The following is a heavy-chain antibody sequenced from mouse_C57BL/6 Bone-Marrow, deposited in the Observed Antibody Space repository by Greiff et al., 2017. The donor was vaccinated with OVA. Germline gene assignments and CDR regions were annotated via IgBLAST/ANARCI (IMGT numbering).Heavy chain of an antibody. J-gene: IGHJ3*01. CDR1: GFSFNTYA. V-gene: IGHV10-1*01. CDR2: IRSKSNNYAT. D-gene: IGHD6-2*01. Sequence: EVQLVESGGGLVQPKGSLKLSCAASGFSFNTYAMNWVRQAPGKGLEWVARIRSKSNNYATYYADSVKDRFTISRDDSESMLYLQMNNLKTEDTAMYYCVRSPWGWFAYWGQGTLVTVSA. CDR3: VRSPWGWFAY.